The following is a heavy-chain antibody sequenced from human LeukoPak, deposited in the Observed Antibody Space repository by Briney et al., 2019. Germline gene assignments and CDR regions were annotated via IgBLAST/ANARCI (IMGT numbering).Heavy chain of an antibody. CDR3: VKDLTYESSGSVFDY. CDR2: IIWDGTT. V-gene: IGHV3-43*01. D-gene: IGHD3-22*01. CDR1: GFTFDDYT. Sequence: GGSLRLSCAASGFTFDDYTMHWVRQAPGKTLEWVSLIIWDGTTYYADSMKGRFTISRDNSKNSLYLQMDTLRSEDTAFYYCVKDLTYESSGSVFDYWGQGTLVTVSS. J-gene: IGHJ4*02.